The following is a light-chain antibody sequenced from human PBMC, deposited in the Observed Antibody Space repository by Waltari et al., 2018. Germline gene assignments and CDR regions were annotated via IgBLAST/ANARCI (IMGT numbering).Light chain of an antibody. Sequence: QSALTQPASVSGSPGQSITISCTGTSSDVGASNYVSWYLQHPGKVPKLIIYDVTNRPSGVSGRFSGSKSGNTASLTISGLQGEDEADYFCTSYTSADTYIFGTGTTVTVL. CDR3: TSYTSADTYI. CDR1: SSDVGASNY. V-gene: IGLV2-14*03. J-gene: IGLJ1*01. CDR2: DVT.